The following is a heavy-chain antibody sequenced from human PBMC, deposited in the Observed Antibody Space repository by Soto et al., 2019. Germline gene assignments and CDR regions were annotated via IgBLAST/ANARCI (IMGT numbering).Heavy chain of an antibody. J-gene: IGHJ2*01. CDR2: IIPIFGTA. CDR3: ARDRIAAETQCYWYFDL. V-gene: IGHV1-69*01. D-gene: IGHD6-25*01. Sequence: QVQLVQSGAEVKKPGSSVKVSCKASGGTFSSYAISWVRQAPGQGLEWMGGIIPIFGTANYAQKFQGRVTITADESTSTAYMELSSLRSEDTAVYYCARDRIAAETQCYWYFDLWGRGTLVTVSS. CDR1: GGTFSSYA.